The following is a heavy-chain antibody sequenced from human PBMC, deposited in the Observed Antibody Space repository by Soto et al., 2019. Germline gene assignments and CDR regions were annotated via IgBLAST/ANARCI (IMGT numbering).Heavy chain of an antibody. CDR2: IYSGGST. V-gene: IGHV3-53*04. D-gene: IGHD3-10*01. CDR3: ARAGELLPYGMDV. J-gene: IGHJ6*02. CDR1: GYTLTELS. Sequence: SCKVSGYTLTELSMHWVRQAPGKGLEWVSVIYSGGSTYYADSVKGRFTISRHNSKNTLYLQMNSLRAEDTAVYYCARAGELLPYGMDVWGQGTTVTVSS.